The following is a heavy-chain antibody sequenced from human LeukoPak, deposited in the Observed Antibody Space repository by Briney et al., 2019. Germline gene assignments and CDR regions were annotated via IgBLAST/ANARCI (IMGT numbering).Heavy chain of an antibody. Sequence: SQTLSLTCTVSGGSISSDGYYWLWIPQHPGKGLEWIGYIYYSGSTYYNPSLKSRVTISVDTSKNHFSLKLSSVTAAETAVYYCARVDTAMGYFDYWGQGTLVTVSS. CDR3: ARVDTAMGYFDY. V-gene: IGHV4-31*03. D-gene: IGHD5-18*01. CDR1: GGSISSDGYY. CDR2: IYYSGST. J-gene: IGHJ4*02.